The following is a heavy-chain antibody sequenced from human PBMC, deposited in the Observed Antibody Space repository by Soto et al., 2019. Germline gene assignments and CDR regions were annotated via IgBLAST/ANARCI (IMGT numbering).Heavy chain of an antibody. V-gene: IGHV3-21*01. CDR2: ISSSSSYI. Sequence: GGSLRLSCAASGFTFSSYSMNWVRQAPGKGLEWVSSISSSSSYIYYADSVKGRFTISRDNAKNSLYLQMNSLRAEDTAVYYCARDRSSSNNWFDPWGQGTLVTVSS. CDR3: ARDRSSSNNWFDP. D-gene: IGHD6-6*01. CDR1: GFTFSSYS. J-gene: IGHJ5*02.